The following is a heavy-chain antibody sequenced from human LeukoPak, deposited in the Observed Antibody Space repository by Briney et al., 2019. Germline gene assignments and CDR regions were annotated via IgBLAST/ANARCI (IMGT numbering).Heavy chain of an antibody. D-gene: IGHD3-10*01. V-gene: IGHV4-39*07. Sequence: SETLSLTCTVSGGSISSSSYYWGWIRQPPGKGLEWIGSIHYSGSTYYNPSLKSRVTISVDTSKNQFSLKLSSVTAADTAVYYCAREGVVRTTMVRGVILNWFDPWGQGTLVTVSS. J-gene: IGHJ5*02. CDR2: IHYSGST. CDR3: AREGVVRTTMVRGVILNWFDP. CDR1: GGSISSSSYY.